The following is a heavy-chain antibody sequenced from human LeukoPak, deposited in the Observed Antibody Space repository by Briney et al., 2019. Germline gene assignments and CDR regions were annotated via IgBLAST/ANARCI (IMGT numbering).Heavy chain of an antibody. J-gene: IGHJ4*02. CDR1: GFIFSSYA. V-gene: IGHV3-23*01. CDR2: ISGSGGST. D-gene: IGHD3-16*01. Sequence: QPGGSLRLSCAASGFIFSSYAMCWVRQAPGKVLEWVSAISGSGGSTYYADSVKGRFTISRDNSRDTLYLQMNSLRAEDTAVYYCAKGYYDYVWGSYYFDYWGQGTLVTVSS. CDR3: AKGYYDYVWGSYYFDY.